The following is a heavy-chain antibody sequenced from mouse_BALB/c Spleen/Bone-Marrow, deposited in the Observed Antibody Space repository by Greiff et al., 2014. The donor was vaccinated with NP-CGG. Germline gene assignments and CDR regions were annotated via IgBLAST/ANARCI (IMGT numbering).Heavy chain of an antibody. CDR2: NNPGSGGT. CDR3: ARSIYDGYSEAMDY. Sequence: QVQLQQSGAELVRPGTSVKVSCKASGYAFTNYLIEWVRQRPGQGLEWIGVNNPGSGGTNYNEKFKGKATLTADKSSSTVYMQLSSLTSDDSAVYFCARSIYDGYSEAMDYWGQGTSVTVS. V-gene: IGHV1-54*03. CDR1: GYAFTNYL. J-gene: IGHJ4*01. D-gene: IGHD2-3*01.